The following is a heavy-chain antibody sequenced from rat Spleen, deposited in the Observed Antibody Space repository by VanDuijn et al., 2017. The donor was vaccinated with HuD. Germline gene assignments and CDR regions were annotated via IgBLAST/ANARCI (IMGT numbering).Heavy chain of an antibody. J-gene: IGHJ2*01. D-gene: IGHD1-3*01. Sequence: QVQLKESGPGLVQPSQTLSLTCTVSGFSLTNYDVHWVRQPPGKGLEGIAAISSGGNTYYNSALKSRLSISRDTSKSQVFLKMNSLQTEDTAMYFCARLTIGSWGQGVMVTVSS. V-gene: IGHV2S8*01. CDR3: ARLTIGS. CDR2: ISSGGNT. CDR1: GFSLTNYD.